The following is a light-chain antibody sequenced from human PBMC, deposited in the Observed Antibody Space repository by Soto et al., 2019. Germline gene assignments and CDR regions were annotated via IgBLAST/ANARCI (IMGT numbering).Light chain of an antibody. CDR3: QQYNSYPPWT. Sequence: DIQMTQSPSTLSASVGDRVTITCRASQSISSWLAWYQQKPGKAPKLLIYDASSLESGVPSRFSGSGFGTEFTFTLSRLQPEDFANYYCQQYNSYPPWTFGQGTKVDIK. J-gene: IGKJ1*01. CDR1: QSISSW. V-gene: IGKV1-5*01. CDR2: DAS.